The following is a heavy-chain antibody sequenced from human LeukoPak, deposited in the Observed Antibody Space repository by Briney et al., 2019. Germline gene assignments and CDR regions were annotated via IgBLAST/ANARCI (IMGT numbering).Heavy chain of an antibody. V-gene: IGHV1-69*06. CDR3: ARDFYYDILTGPRGNWFDP. CDR1: GGTFSSYT. CDR2: IIPLFGTP. J-gene: IGHJ5*02. Sequence: GSSVKVSCKASGGTFSSYTISWVRQAPGQGLEWMGGIIPLFGTPDYAQKFQDRLTITADKSTSTAYMELSSLRSEDTAVYYCARDFYYDILTGPRGNWFDPWGQGTLVTVSS. D-gene: IGHD3-9*01.